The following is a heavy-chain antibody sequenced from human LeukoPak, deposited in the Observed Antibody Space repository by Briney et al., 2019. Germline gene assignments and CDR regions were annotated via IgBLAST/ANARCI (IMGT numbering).Heavy chain of an antibody. Sequence: PSETLSLTCTVSGGSISSSSYYWGWIRQPPGKGLEWIGSIYYSGSTYYNPSLKSRVTISVDTSKNQFSLKLSSVTAADTAVYYCARVGGGNHQDDAFDIWGQGTMVTVSS. V-gene: IGHV4-39*07. CDR3: ARVGGGNHQDDAFDI. CDR1: GGSISSSSYY. CDR2: IYYSGST. J-gene: IGHJ3*02. D-gene: IGHD1-14*01.